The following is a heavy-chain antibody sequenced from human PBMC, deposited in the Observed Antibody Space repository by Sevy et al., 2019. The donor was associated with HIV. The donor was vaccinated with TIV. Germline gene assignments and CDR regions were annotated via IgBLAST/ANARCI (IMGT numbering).Heavy chain of an antibody. V-gene: IGHV1-18*04. J-gene: IGHJ4*02. D-gene: IGHD6-19*01. CDR1: GYTFTSYG. CDR2: ISAYNGNT. CDR3: ARARRSIAGAGKDKDY. Sequence: ASVKVSCKASGYTFTSYGISWVRQAPGQGLEWMGWISAYNGNTNYAQKLQGRVTMTTDTSTSTAYMELRSLRSDDTAVYYCARARRSIAGAGKDKDYWGQGTLVIVSS.